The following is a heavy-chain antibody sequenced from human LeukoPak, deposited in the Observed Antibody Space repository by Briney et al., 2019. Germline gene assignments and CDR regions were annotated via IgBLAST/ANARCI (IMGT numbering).Heavy chain of an antibody. D-gene: IGHD6-13*01. CDR2: IYYSGST. J-gene: IGHJ5*02. CDR3: ARVKAAAGLRFSPHWFDP. Sequence: KPSETLSLTCTVSGGSINNYYWSWIRQPPGKGLEWIGYIYYSGSTNYNPSLKSRVTISVDTSKNQFSLKLSSVTAADTAVYYCARVKAAAGLRFSPHWFDPWGQGTLVTVSS. V-gene: IGHV4-59*12. CDR1: GGSINNYY.